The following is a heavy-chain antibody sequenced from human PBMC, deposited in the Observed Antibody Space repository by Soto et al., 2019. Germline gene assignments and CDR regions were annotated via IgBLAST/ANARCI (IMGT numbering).Heavy chain of an antibody. V-gene: IGHV4-59*01. CDR3: ARESPTNCFDP. Sequence: SETLSLTCTVSGGSISSYYWSWIRQPPGKGLEWIGYIFYSGSTNYNPSLKSRVTISVDTSKNQFSLKLSSVTAADTAVYYCARESPTNCFDPWGQGTLVTFSS. CDR1: GGSISSYY. J-gene: IGHJ5*02. CDR2: IFYSGST.